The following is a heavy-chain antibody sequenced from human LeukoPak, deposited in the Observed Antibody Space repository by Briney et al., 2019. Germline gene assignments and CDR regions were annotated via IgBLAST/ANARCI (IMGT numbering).Heavy chain of an antibody. CDR1: GGSISSGSHY. D-gene: IGHD3-3*01. CDR2: IYTSGST. J-gene: IGHJ6*02. Sequence: SQTLSLTCTVSGGSISSGSHYWRWIRQPAGKGLEWLGRIYTSGSTNYNPSLKSRVTISVDTSKNQFSLKLSSVTAADTAVYYCARLIWSGASAGMDVWGQGTTVTVSS. V-gene: IGHV4-61*02. CDR3: ARLIWSGASAGMDV.